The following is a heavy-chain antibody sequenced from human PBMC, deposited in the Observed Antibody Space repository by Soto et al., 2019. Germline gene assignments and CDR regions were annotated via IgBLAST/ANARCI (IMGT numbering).Heavy chain of an antibody. D-gene: IGHD7-27*01. J-gene: IGHJ4*02. CDR3: AHSQTNWGSGDYFDY. Sequence: QITLKESGPTLVKPTQTLTLTCTFSGFSLSTSGVGVGWIRQPPGKALEWLPLIYWDDDKRYSPSLKSRLTLPKDTSKNQVVLTMTNMDPVDTATYYCAHSQTNWGSGDYFDYWGQGTLVTVSS. CDR1: GFSLSTSGVG. V-gene: IGHV2-5*02. CDR2: IYWDDDK.